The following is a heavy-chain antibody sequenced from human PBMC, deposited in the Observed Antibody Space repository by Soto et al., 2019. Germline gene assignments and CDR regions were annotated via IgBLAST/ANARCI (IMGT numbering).Heavy chain of an antibody. CDR1: GFTFSEYS. Sequence: EVQVVESGGGLVKPGGSLRLSCAASGFTFSEYSFLWVRQAPGKGLEWLSFIANGDNHIFYSDSVKGRFTISRDNAKNSVYLQLNSLRAAGSAVYYCARENGHCTDACNRGAFDIWGQGTMVTVSS. CDR2: IANGDNHI. D-gene: IGHD2-2*01. CDR3: ARENGHCTDACNRGAFDI. V-gene: IGHV3-21*01. J-gene: IGHJ3*02.